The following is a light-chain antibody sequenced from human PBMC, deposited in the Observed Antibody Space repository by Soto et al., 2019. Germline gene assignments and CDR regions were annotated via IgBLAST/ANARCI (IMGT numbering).Light chain of an antibody. Sequence: EIVMTQSPATLSVSPWERATLSCRASQSVSSSYLAWYQQKPGQAPRLLIYGASSRATGIPDRFGGSGSGTDFTLTISRLEPEDFAVYYCQQYGSSPPFTFGQGTKVDIK. J-gene: IGKJ1*01. CDR1: QSVSSSY. V-gene: IGKV3-20*01. CDR2: GAS. CDR3: QQYGSSPPFT.